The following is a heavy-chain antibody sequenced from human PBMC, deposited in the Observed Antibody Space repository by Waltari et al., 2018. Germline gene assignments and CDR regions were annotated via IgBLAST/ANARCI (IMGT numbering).Heavy chain of an antibody. CDR2: IYHSGST. V-gene: IGHV4-38-2*02. J-gene: IGHJ4*02. CDR1: GYSISSGYY. CDR3: ARHKGVPTWDY. Sequence: QVQLQESGPGLVKPSETLSLTCTVSGYSISSGYYWGWIRQPPGKGLEWIGSIYHSGSTYSNPSLKSRVTLSVDTSKNQFSRKLSSVTAADPAVYYCARHKGVPTWDYWGQGTLVTVSS. D-gene: IGHD2-2*01.